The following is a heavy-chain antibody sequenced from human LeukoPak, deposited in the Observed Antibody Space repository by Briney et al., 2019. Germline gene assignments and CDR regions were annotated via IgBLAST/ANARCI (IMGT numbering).Heavy chain of an antibody. D-gene: IGHD5-12*01. CDR1: GGSISSYH. CDR3: ARGNSGYDYAFDT. J-gene: IGHJ3*02. CDR2: IYSSGST. Sequence: PSETLSLTCTVSGGSISSYHWSWIRQPPGKGLQWIGFIYSSGSTNYNPSLKSRVTISLDTSKNQFSLRVSSVTSPDTAVYYCARGNSGYDYAFDTWGQGTMVTVSS. V-gene: IGHV4-59*01.